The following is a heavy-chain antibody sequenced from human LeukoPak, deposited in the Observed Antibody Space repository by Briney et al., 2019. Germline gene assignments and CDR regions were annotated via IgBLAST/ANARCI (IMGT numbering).Heavy chain of an antibody. V-gene: IGHV1-69*04. D-gene: IGHD1-26*01. J-gene: IGHJ4*02. Sequence: GAPVKVSCKASGGTFSSYAISWVRQAPGQGLEWMGRIIPILGIANYAQKFQGRVTITADKSTSTAYMELSRLRSDDTAVYYCARGGRRLASFLFDYWGQGTLVTVSS. CDR1: GGTFSSYA. CDR3: ARGGRRLASFLFDY. CDR2: IIPILGIA.